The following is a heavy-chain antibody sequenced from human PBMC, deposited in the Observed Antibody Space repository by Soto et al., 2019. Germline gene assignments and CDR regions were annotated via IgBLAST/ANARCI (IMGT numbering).Heavy chain of an antibody. J-gene: IGHJ4*02. V-gene: IGHV1-18*01. CDR2: ISIQIPNT. CDR3: ARGHDYNSPLDS. D-gene: IGHD4-4*01. Sequence: ASVKVSCKASGFTFITNGVSWVRQAPGQGLEWMGRISIQIPNTKYAERFQGRVTMTTDTSTNTAYMELTSLRSDDTAVYYCARGHDYNSPLDSWGQGTLVTVSS. CDR1: GFTFITNG.